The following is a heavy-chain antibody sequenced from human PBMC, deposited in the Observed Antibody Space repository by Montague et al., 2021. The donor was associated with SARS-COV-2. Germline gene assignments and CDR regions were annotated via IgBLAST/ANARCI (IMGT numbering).Heavy chain of an antibody. J-gene: IGHJ4*02. Sequence: PALVKPTQTLTLTCTFSGSSLSTSGVGVGWIRQPPGKALEWLALIYWDDDKRYSPSLKSRLTITKDTSKNQVVLTMTNMDPVDTATYFCARKGRGLWSGAFDYWGQGTLVTVSS. V-gene: IGHV2-5*02. D-gene: IGHD3-3*01. CDR1: GSSLSTSGVG. CDR2: IYWDDDK. CDR3: ARKGRGLWSGAFDY.